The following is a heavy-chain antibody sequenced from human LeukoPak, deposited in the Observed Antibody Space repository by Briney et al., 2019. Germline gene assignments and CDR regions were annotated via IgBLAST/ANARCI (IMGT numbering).Heavy chain of an antibody. J-gene: IGHJ3*02. D-gene: IGHD2-21*01. V-gene: IGHV4-34*01. CDR1: GGSFSAYY. CDR2: INHSGST. Sequence: PSETLSLTCAVYGGSFSAYYWSWIRQPPGKGLEWIGEINHSGSTNYNPSLKSRVNISVDTSMNQFSLKLSSVTAADTAVYYCARVSRLWWARDIWGQGTMVTVSS. CDR3: ARVSRLWWARDI.